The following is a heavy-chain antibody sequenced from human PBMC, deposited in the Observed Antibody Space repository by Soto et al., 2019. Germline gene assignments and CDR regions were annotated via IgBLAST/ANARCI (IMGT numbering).Heavy chain of an antibody. V-gene: IGHV3-33*01. J-gene: IGHJ3*02. D-gene: IGHD3-10*01. CDR2: IWYDGSDK. Sequence: QVQLVESGGGVVQPGRSLRLSCAASGFTFSTYGMHWVRQAPGKGLEWVAVIWYDGSDKYYADSVKGRFTISRDNSKNTLYLQMNSLRAEDTAVHYCARDPRGIAGTDAFDIWGQGTMVTVSS. CDR3: ARDPRGIAGTDAFDI. CDR1: GFTFSTYG.